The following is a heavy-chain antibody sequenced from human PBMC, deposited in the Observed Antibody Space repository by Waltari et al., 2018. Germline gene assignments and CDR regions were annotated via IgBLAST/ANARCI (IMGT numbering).Heavy chain of an antibody. Sequence: QLQLQESGPGLVKPSETLSLTCTVSGGSISSSSYYWGWIRQPPGKGLEWIGSIYYSGSTYYNPSLKSRVTISVDTSKNQFSLKLSSVTAADTAVYYCAGDSSSWGHYYYYYMDVWGKGTTVIVSS. D-gene: IGHD6-13*01. V-gene: IGHV4-39*01. CDR3: AGDSSSWGHYYYYYMDV. CDR1: GGSISSSSYY. CDR2: IYYSGST. J-gene: IGHJ6*03.